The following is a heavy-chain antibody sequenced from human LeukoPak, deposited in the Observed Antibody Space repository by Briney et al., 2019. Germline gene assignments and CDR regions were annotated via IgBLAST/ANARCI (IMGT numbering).Heavy chain of an antibody. J-gene: IGHJ4*02. CDR3: AKEGRLWFGELFDY. D-gene: IGHD3-10*01. CDR2: ISYDGSNK. V-gene: IGHV3-30*18. CDR1: GFTFGSYG. Sequence: PGGSLRLSCAASGFTFGSYGMHWVREAPGKGVEWVAVISYDGSNKYYADSVKGRFTISRDNSKNTLYLQMNSLRAEDTAVYYCAKEGRLWFGELFDYWGQGTLVTVSS.